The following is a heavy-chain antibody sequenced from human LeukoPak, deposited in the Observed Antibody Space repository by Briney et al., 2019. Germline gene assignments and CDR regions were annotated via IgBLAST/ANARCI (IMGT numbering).Heavy chain of an antibody. Sequence: GGSLRLSCAASGFTFSSYSMNWVRQAPGKGLEWVSYISSSSSTIYYADSVKGRFTISRDNAKNSLYLQMNSLRAEDTAVYYCASADSSGYYNDAFDIWGQGTMVTVSS. J-gene: IGHJ3*02. CDR3: ASADSSGYYNDAFDI. CDR1: GFTFSSYS. CDR2: ISSSSSTI. D-gene: IGHD3-22*01. V-gene: IGHV3-48*04.